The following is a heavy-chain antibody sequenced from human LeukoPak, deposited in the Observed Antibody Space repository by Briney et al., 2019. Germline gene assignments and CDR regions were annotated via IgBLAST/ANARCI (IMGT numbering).Heavy chain of an antibody. CDR3: ARGIAVAGTWNY. Sequence: ASVKVSCKASGGTFSSYGISWVRQAPGQGLEWMGWISAYNGNTNYAQKLQGRVTMTTDTSTSTAYMELRSLRSDDTAVYYCARGIAVAGTWNYWGQGTLVTVSS. D-gene: IGHD6-19*01. CDR1: GGTFSSYG. J-gene: IGHJ4*02. V-gene: IGHV1-18*01. CDR2: ISAYNGNT.